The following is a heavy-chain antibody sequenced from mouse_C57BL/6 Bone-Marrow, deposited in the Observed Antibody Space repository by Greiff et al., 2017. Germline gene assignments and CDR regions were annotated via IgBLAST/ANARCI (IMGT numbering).Heavy chain of an antibody. Sequence: VQLVESGPELVKPGASVKLSCKASGYTFTSYDINWVKQRPGQGLEWIGWIYPRDGSTKYNEKFKGKATLTVDTSSSTAYMELHSLTSEDSAVYFCARRGNYYGSLVLFDYWGQGTTLTVSS. CDR3: ARRGNYYGSLVLFDY. CDR1: GYTFTSYD. V-gene: IGHV1-85*01. D-gene: IGHD1-1*01. J-gene: IGHJ2*01. CDR2: IYPRDGST.